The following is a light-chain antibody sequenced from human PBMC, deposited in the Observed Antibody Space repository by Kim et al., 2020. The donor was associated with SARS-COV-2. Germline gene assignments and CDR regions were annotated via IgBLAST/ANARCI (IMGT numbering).Light chain of an antibody. CDR2: DGS. CDR1: SSDIGAHNF. J-gene: IGLJ1*01. Sequence: GQPVTISFTGTSSDIGAHNFVSCYQQSPDNPPKLVFYDGSKRPSGISPRFSGSRSGNTASLTISGLQTEDEAYYYCISYTISTTFVFGSGTKVTVL. CDR3: ISYTISTTFV. V-gene: IGLV2-14*03.